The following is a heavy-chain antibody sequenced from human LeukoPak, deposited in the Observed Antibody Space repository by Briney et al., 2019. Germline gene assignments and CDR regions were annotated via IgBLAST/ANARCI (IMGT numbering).Heavy chain of an antibody. CDR2: IKQDGAEK. Sequence: QPGGSLRLSCAASGFSFTTYWMNWVRQAPGKGLEWVANIKQDGAEKYYADSVKGRFTISRDNAKNSLYLQMNRLRAEDTAVYYCAAGNYFDSWGQGTLVAVSS. J-gene: IGHJ4*02. V-gene: IGHV3-7*01. CDR3: AAGNYFDS. CDR1: GFSFTTYW. D-gene: IGHD1-26*01.